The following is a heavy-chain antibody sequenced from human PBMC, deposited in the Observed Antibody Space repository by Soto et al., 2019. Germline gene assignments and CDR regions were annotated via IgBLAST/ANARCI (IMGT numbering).Heavy chain of an antibody. CDR1: GFTFSSYA. CDR2: ISWSGGGT. V-gene: IGHV3-23*01. CDR3: ARESDH. J-gene: IGHJ4*02. Sequence: EVRLLESGGGLVQPGGSLRLACAASGFTFSSYAMSWVRQAPGKGLEWVSTISWSGGGTYYADSMKGRFTISRDNSKNTLYLQMYSLRVEDTAVYYCARESDHWGQGTLVNVSS.